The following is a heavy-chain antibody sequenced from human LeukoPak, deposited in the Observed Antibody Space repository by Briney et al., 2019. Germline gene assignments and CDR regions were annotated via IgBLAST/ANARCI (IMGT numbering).Heavy chain of an antibody. J-gene: IGHJ3*01. Sequence: GESLRLSCAASGFIFSSGTMNWVRQARGKALEWVSSLSGSGRLIWYAGSVKGRFTISRDNAANSLFLQMNSLRVEDTAVYYCARDLQTRLAFDAWGQGTVVAVSS. CDR1: GFIFSSGT. V-gene: IGHV3-21*06. CDR3: ARDLQTRLAFDA. CDR2: LSGSGRLI. D-gene: IGHD1-1*01.